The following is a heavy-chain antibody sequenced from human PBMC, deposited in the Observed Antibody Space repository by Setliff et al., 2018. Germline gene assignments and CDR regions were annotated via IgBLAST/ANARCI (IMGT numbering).Heavy chain of an antibody. Sequence: ASVKVSCKASGYTFTSYGISWVRQAPGQGLEWMGWISAYNGNTNYAQKLQGRVTMTTDTSTSTACMELRSLRSDDTAVYYCARVRGDYGDQEFDYWGQGTLVTVSS. V-gene: IGHV1-18*01. CDR1: GYTFTSYG. CDR2: ISAYNGNT. J-gene: IGHJ4*02. D-gene: IGHD4-17*01. CDR3: ARVRGDYGDQEFDY.